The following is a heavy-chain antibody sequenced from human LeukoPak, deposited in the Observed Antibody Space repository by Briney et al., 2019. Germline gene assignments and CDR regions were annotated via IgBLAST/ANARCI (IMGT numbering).Heavy chain of an antibody. J-gene: IGHJ5*02. CDR3: ANGRSSGWLNWFDP. CDR2: ISGSGGST. CDR1: GFTFSSYA. V-gene: IGHV3-23*01. D-gene: IGHD6-19*01. Sequence: PGGSLRLSCAASGFTFSSYAMSWVRQAPGKGLEWVSAISGSGGSTYYADSVKGRFTISRDNSKNTLYLQMNSLRAEDTAVYYCANGRSSGWLNWFDPWGQGTLVTVSS.